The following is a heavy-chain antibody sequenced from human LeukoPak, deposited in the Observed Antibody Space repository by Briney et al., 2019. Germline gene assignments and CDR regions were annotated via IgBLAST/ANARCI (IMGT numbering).Heavy chain of an antibody. CDR3: ARDSLDIAAAGTSDY. CDR1: GYTFTGYY. CDR2: INPNSGGT. V-gene: IGHV1-2*02. Sequence: ASVKVSCKASGYTFTGYYMHWVRQAPGQGLEWMGLINPNSGGTNYAQKFQGRVTMTRDTSISTAYMELSRLRSDDTAVYYCARDSLDIAAAGTSDYWGQGTLVTVSS. J-gene: IGHJ4*02. D-gene: IGHD6-13*01.